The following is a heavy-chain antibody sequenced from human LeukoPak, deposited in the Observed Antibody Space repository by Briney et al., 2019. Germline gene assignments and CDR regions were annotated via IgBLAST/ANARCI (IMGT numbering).Heavy chain of an antibody. CDR2: IWYDGNHK. V-gene: IGHV3-33*06. Sequence: GGSLRLSCAASGFSFSTYALHWVRQAPGKGPEWVAVIWYDGNHKYYAESVKGRFTISRDNFKNTLYLQMNSLTAEDTAVYHCAKGHYDSSGLPFDQWGQGTLVLVSS. CDR3: AKGHYDSSGLPFDQ. J-gene: IGHJ4*02. D-gene: IGHD3-22*01. CDR1: GFSFSTYA.